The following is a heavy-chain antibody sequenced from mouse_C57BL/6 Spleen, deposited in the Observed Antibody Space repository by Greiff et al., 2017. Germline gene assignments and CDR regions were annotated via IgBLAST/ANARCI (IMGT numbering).Heavy chain of an antibody. J-gene: IGHJ2*01. Sequence: VQLQQSGPELVKPGASVKISCKASGYTFTDYYMNWVKQSHGKSLEWIGDINPNNGGTSYNQKFKGKATLTVDKSSSTAYMELRSLTSEDSAVYYCARITTVVLDYWGQGTTLTVSS. CDR3: ARITTVVLDY. CDR1: GYTFTDYY. D-gene: IGHD1-1*01. V-gene: IGHV1-26*01. CDR2: INPNNGGT.